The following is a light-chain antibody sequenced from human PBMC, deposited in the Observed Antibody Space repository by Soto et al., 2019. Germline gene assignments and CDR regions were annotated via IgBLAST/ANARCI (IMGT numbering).Light chain of an antibody. J-gene: IGKJ2*01. CDR1: QSVSSD. Sequence: IVLTQSPATLSLSPGERATLSCRASQSVSSDLVWYQHKPGQPPRLLIYDASKRASGIPARFSGSGSGTDFSLTVINLEPEDLAVYYCQHRSNWPGTFGEGTKVELK. CDR2: DAS. CDR3: QHRSNWPGT. V-gene: IGKV3-11*01.